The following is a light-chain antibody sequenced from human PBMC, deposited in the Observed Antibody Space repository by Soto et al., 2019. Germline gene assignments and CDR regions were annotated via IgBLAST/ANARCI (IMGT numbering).Light chain of an antibody. CDR2: DAS. Sequence: DIQMTQSPSTLSASVGDRVTITCRASQSISDRLAWYQREPGKAPKLLIFDASSLESGVPSRFSGSGSGTDFTLTISRLEPEDFAVYYCQQYGSSPSITFGQGTRLEIK. CDR1: QSISDR. V-gene: IGKV1-5*01. CDR3: QQYGSSPSIT. J-gene: IGKJ5*01.